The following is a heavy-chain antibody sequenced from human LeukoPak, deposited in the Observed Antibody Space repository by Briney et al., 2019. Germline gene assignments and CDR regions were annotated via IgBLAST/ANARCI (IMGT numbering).Heavy chain of an antibody. V-gene: IGHV1-46*01. J-gene: IGHJ6*02. CDR2: INPSGGST. CDR1: GYTFTGYY. Sequence: ASVKVSCKASGYTFTGYYMHWVRQAPGQGLEWMGIINPSGGSTSYAQKFQGRVTMTRDTSTSTVYMELSSLRSEDTAVYYCARVIAVAGPSYGMDVWGQGTTVTVSS. D-gene: IGHD6-19*01. CDR3: ARVIAVAGPSYGMDV.